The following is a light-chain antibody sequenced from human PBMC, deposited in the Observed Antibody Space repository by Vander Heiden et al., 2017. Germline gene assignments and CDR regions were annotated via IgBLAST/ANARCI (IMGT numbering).Light chain of an antibody. CDR3: SSYTSGSTPLV. Sequence: QSALTQPASLSGPPGPSITITCTGTLTDIGTYNYVSWYQQHPGQAPKLIIYEVKNRPSGVSHRFTGSKSGNTASLTISGLQADDDADYYCSSYTSGSTPLVFGTGTTVTVL. CDR1: LTDIGTYNY. CDR2: EVK. V-gene: IGLV2-14*01. J-gene: IGLJ1*01.